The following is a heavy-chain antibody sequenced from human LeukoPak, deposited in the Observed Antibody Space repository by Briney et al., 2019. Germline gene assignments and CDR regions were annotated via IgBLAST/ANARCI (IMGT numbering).Heavy chain of an antibody. CDR1: GGTLSRFA. Sequence: ASVKVSCKASGGTLSRFAINWVRQATGQGLEWMGWMNPNSGNTGYAQKFQGRVTITRNTSISTAYMELSSLRSEDTAVYYCARGHPRYSSGYYPDAFDIWGQGTMVTVSS. CDR2: MNPNSGNT. V-gene: IGHV1-8*03. D-gene: IGHD3-22*01. CDR3: ARGHPRYSSGYYPDAFDI. J-gene: IGHJ3*02.